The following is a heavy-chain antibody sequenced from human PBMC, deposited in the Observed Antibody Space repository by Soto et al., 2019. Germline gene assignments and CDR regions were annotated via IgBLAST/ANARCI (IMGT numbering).Heavy chain of an antibody. CDR3: VRDSGANYGTFWYFDL. Sequence: QVQLVESGGGVVQPGRSLRISCAATGFSFNFYAMYWVRQAPGKGLEWVAMISNDGSSENYADSVRGRFIISRENSKKTLFLQMNSLRPEDTATYYCVRDSGANYGTFWYFDLWGRGTLVTVSS. D-gene: IGHD5-18*01. J-gene: IGHJ2*01. CDR2: ISNDGSSE. V-gene: IGHV3-30-3*01. CDR1: GFSFNFYA.